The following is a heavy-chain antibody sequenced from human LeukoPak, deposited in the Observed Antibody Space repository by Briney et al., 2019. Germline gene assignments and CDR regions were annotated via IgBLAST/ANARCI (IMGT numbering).Heavy chain of an antibody. CDR1: GFTFSSYA. J-gene: IGHJ4*02. CDR3: ARELNGYGYYFFDY. CDR2: ISGSGGST. V-gene: IGHV3-23*01. D-gene: IGHD3-16*01. Sequence: GGSLRLSCAASGFTFSSYAMSWVRQAPGKGLEWVSAISGSGGSTYYADSVKGRFTISRDNAKNSLYLQMNGLGAEDTAVYYCARELNGYGYYFFDYWGPGTLVTVSS.